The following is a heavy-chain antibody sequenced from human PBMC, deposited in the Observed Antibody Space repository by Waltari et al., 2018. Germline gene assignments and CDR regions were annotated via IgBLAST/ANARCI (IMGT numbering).Heavy chain of an antibody. CDR3: ARESHCSGGSCYRTHFDY. D-gene: IGHD2-15*01. CDR1: GDSVSSNSAA. Sequence: QVQLQQSGPGLVKPSQTLSLTCAISGDSVSSNSAAWNWIRQSPSRGLEWLGRTYDRSKWYNDYAVSVKSRITINPDTSKNQFSLQLNSVTPEDTAVYYCARESHCSGGSCYRTHFDYWGQGTLVTVSS. J-gene: IGHJ4*02. V-gene: IGHV6-1*01. CDR2: TYDRSKWYN.